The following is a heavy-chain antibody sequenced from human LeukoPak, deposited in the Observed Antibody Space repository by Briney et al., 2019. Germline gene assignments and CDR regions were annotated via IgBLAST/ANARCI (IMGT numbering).Heavy chain of an antibody. CDR1: GGSISSGDYY. J-gene: IGHJ4*02. CDR3: ARVNTGLATVIDY. Sequence: SETLSLTCTVSGGSISSGDYYWSWIRQPPGKGLEWIGYIYYSGSTYYNPSLKSRVTISVDTSKNQFSLKLSSVTAADTAVYYCARVNTGLATVIDYWGQGTWSPSPQ. V-gene: IGHV4-30-4*01. CDR2: IYYSGST. D-gene: IGHD4-17*01.